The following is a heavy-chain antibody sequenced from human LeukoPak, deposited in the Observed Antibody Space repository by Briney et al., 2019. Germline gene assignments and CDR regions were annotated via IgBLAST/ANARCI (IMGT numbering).Heavy chain of an antibody. Sequence: GGSLRLSCAISGFTSTIAWMTWVRQAPGKGLEWVADIRQDGSDKYYVDSVKGRFIISRDNAKKSVSLHMNNLRVEDTAVYYCVVYKYILSWSAFDFWGRGTMVTVSS. J-gene: IGHJ3*01. CDR3: VVYKYILSWSAFDF. CDR2: IRQDGSDK. CDR1: GFTSTIAW. V-gene: IGHV3-7*01. D-gene: IGHD6-13*01.